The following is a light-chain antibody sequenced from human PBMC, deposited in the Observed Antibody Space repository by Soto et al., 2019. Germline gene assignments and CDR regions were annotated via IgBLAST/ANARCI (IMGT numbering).Light chain of an antibody. Sequence: DIQMTQSPFTLYASVGDEVTITCRASRGISRWLAWYQQKPGKAPKLLIYDASILEGGVPSRFSGSGSGTEFTLTISSLQPDDFASYYCQQFDGYPYTFGQGTKLEI. V-gene: IGKV1-5*01. J-gene: IGKJ2*01. CDR2: DAS. CDR1: RGISRW. CDR3: QQFDGYPYT.